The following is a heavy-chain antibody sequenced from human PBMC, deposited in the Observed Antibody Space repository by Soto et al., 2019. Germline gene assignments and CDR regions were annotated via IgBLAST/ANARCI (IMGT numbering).Heavy chain of an antibody. CDR2: IYYSGST. CDR3: ARDQGDYDRSYYYYGMDV. CDR1: GGSFSGYY. J-gene: IGHJ6*02. D-gene: IGHD3-16*01. Sequence: SETLSLTGAVYGGSFSGYYWSWIRQYPGKGLEWIGYIYYSGSTYYNPSLKSRVTISVDTSKNQFSLKLSSVTAADTAVYYCARDQGDYDRSYYYYGMDVWGQGTTVTVSS. V-gene: IGHV4-31*11.